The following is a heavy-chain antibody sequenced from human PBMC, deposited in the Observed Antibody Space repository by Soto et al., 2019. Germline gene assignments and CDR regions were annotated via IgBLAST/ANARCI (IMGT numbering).Heavy chain of an antibody. V-gene: IGHV1-46*01. CDR2: INPSGGST. Sequence: QVQLVQSGAEVKKPGASVKVSCKASGYTFTSYYMHWVRQAPGQGLEWMGIINPSGGSTSYAQKFQGRVTTTRDTSTSTVYMELSSLRSEDTAVYYCARDGTEPWGWWSFDYWGQGTLVTVSS. CDR1: GYTFTSYY. CDR3: ARDGTEPWGWWSFDY. J-gene: IGHJ4*02. D-gene: IGHD2-15*01.